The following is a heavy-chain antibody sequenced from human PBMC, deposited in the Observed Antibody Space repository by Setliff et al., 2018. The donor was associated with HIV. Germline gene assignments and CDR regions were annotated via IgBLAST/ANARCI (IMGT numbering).Heavy chain of an antibody. CDR3: ARTLIAAAGTFDY. CDR2: LSPSGTT. Sequence: SETLSLTCTVYGGSFSNYYTNWIRQPPGKGLEWIGELSPSGTTRSNPSLQSRVTISVDKSKNQFSLKLRSVTAADTAVYYCARTLIAAAGTFDYWGQGTLVTVSS. CDR1: GGSFSNYY. J-gene: IGHJ4*02. V-gene: IGHV4-34*01. D-gene: IGHD6-13*01.